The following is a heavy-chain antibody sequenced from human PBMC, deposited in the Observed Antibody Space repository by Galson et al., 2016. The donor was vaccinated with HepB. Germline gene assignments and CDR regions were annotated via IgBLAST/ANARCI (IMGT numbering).Heavy chain of an antibody. D-gene: IGHD6-19*01. CDR1: GFTFSTYG. CDR2: ISYDGSYK. V-gene: IGHV3-30*18. Sequence: SLRLSCAPSGFTFSTYGMHWVRQAPGKGLDWVAVISYDGSYKDYADSVQGRFTISRDNSKNTLDLQMDSLRAEDTAVCYCAKDRLAWRGSSGWTFDYWGQGTLVTVSS. J-gene: IGHJ4*02. CDR3: AKDRLAWRGSSGWTFDY.